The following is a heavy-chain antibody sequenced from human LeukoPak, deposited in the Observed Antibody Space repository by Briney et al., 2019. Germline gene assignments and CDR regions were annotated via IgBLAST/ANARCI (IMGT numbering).Heavy chain of an antibody. Sequence: SGGSLRLSCAASGFTFSSYAMSWVRQAPGKGLEWVSSISGSGGSTYYADSVKGRFTISRDNSKNTLYLQMNSLRTEDTAVYYCAKGYMSTALFDYWGQGTLVTVPS. D-gene: IGHD4-17*01. J-gene: IGHJ4*02. CDR1: GFTFSSYA. V-gene: IGHV3-23*01. CDR3: AKGYMSTALFDY. CDR2: ISGSGGST.